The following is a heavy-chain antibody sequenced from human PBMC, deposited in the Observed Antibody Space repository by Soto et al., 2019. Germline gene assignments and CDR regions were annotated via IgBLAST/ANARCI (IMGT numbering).Heavy chain of an antibody. Sequence: QVQLVQSGAEVKKPGASVKVSCKASGYSFTSYDINWVRQATGQGLEWMGWMNPNSGNTGYAQKFQGRVTMTRNTSISTAYMELSSLRSEDTSVYYCARVSMGSSSEDFQHWGQGTLVTVSS. CDR1: GYSFTSYD. CDR2: MNPNSGNT. J-gene: IGHJ1*01. V-gene: IGHV1-8*01. D-gene: IGHD6-6*01. CDR3: ARVSMGSSSEDFQH.